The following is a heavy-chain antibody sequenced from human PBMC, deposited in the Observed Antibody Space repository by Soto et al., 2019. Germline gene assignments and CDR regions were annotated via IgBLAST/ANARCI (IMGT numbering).Heavy chain of an antibody. Sequence: GASVKVSCKASGGTFSSYTISWVRQAPGQGLEWMGRIIPILGIANYAQKFQGRVTITADKSTSTAYMELSSLRSEDTAVYYCAREYSISSESEDYYYYIDVWGKGTTVTVSS. J-gene: IGHJ6*03. CDR2: IIPILGIA. CDR1: GGTFSSYT. CDR3: AREYSISSESEDYYYYIDV. D-gene: IGHD6-6*01. V-gene: IGHV1-69*02.